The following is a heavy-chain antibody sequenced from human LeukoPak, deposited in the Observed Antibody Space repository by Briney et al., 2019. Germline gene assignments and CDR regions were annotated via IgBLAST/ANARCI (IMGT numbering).Heavy chain of an antibody. CDR1: GYTFTGYY. D-gene: IGHD2-2*01. V-gene: IGHV1-2*02. J-gene: IGHJ4*02. CDR3: ARDGDIVVVPAAFDY. Sequence: APVKVSCKASGYTFTGYYMHWVRQAPGQGLEWMGWINPNSGGTNYAQKFQGRVTMTRDTSISTAYMELSRLRSDDTAVYYCARDGDIVVVPAAFDYWGQGTLVTVSS. CDR2: INPNSGGT.